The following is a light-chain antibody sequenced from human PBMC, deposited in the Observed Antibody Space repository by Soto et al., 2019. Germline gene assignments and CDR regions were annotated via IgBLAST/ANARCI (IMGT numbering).Light chain of an antibody. Sequence: EIVLTQSPGTLSLSPGERATLSCRASQSVSSTYLAWYQQKPGQAPRLLIYGASSRATGIPDRFSGSGSGTDFTLTISRLDPEDFAVYYCQQYGSSYLTFGPGTKVDIK. J-gene: IGKJ3*01. CDR1: QSVSSTY. V-gene: IGKV3-20*01. CDR3: QQYGSSYLT. CDR2: GAS.